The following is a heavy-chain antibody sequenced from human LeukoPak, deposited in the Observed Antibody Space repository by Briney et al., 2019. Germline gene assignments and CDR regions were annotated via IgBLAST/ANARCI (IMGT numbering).Heavy chain of an antibody. V-gene: IGHV4-59*01. CDR3: ARERGDFRFVDI. D-gene: IGHD3-16*01. Sequence: SETLSLTCTISGGSISSYYWSWIRQPPGKGLEWIGYIDDSGSTNYNPSLKSRVTISVDTSKNQFSLKLSSVTAADTAVYYCARERGDFRFVDIWGQGTMVIVSS. CDR2: IDDSGST. J-gene: IGHJ3*02. CDR1: GGSISSYY.